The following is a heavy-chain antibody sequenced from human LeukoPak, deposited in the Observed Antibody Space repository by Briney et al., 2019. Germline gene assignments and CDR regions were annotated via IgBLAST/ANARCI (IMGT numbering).Heavy chain of an antibody. CDR3: AKEPRRHCFES. V-gene: IGHV3-30*02. CDR2: IRYDSSNK. CDR1: GFTFHTYG. J-gene: IGHJ4*02. Sequence: GGSLRLSCAAPGFTFHTYGMHWVRQPPGKGLEWVAFIRYDSSNKYYADSVKGRFTISRDNAKNTLYLQMNSPRSDDTALYYCAKEPRRHCFESWGQGTLVTVSS.